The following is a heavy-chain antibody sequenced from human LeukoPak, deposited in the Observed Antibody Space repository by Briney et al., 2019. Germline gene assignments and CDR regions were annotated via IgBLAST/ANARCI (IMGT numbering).Heavy chain of an antibody. J-gene: IGHJ4*02. Sequence: GGSLRLSCAASGFTFSNYWTHWVRHAPGKGLVWVSRINSDGINTSYADSVKGRFTISRDNAKDTLNLQMNGLRPEDTAVYFCAKDWGNKFASGSSYLDSWGQGTLVTVSS. V-gene: IGHV3-74*01. CDR1: GFTFSNYW. CDR2: INSDGINT. D-gene: IGHD3-10*01. CDR3: AKDWGNKFASGSSYLDS.